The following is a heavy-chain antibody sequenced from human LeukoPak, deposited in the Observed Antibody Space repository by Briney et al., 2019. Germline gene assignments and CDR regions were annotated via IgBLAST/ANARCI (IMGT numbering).Heavy chain of an antibody. D-gene: IGHD4-17*01. CDR2: IRNKANSYAT. J-gene: IGHJ4*02. Sequence: GGSLRPSVEAPGSTSSALTMHWSGQPSGKGLGWFGRIRNKANSYATAYVESVKGRFTISRDDSKNTVYLQMNSLKTEDTAVYYCTGQPNYGDYPNWGQGTLVTVSS. CDR1: GSTSSALT. V-gene: IGHV3-73*01. CDR3: TGQPNYGDYPN.